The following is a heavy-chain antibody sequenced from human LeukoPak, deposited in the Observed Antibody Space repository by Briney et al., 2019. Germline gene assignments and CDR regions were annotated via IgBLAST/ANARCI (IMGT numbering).Heavy chain of an antibody. CDR3: AKDLIYYLTEFDY. V-gene: IGHV3-23*01. D-gene: IGHD5/OR15-5a*01. J-gene: IGHJ4*02. CDR1: GFTFNSRA. CDR2: ISGSGGST. Sequence: GGSLRLSCAASGFTFNSRAMSWVRQAPGKGLEWVSAISGSGGSTYYADSVKGRFTISRDNSRNTLYLQMNSLRAEDTAVYYCAKDLIYYLTEFDYWGQGTLVTVSS.